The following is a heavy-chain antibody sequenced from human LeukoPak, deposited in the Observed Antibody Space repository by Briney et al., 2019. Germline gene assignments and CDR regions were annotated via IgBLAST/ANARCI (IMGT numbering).Heavy chain of an antibody. CDR3: ARQLGYCDSGTCYFEY. Sequence: GGSLRLSCAASGFTFKSYLMTWVRQAPGRGLEWVSSINGGGSSTSYADSVKGRFTISRDNSKTTLFLQMNSLRAEDTAVYYCARQLGYCDSGTCYFEYWGQGTLVTVSS. CDR2: INGGGSST. CDR1: GFTFKSYL. V-gene: IGHV3-23*01. J-gene: IGHJ4*02. D-gene: IGHD2-15*01.